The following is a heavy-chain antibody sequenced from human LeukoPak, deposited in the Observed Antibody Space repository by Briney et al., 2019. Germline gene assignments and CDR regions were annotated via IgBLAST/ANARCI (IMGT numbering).Heavy chain of an antibody. J-gene: IGHJ5*02. CDR1: GYTFTSYG. CDR2: ISAYNGST. V-gene: IGHV1-18*01. CDR3: ARVGGYYDSSGYYGPNWFDP. D-gene: IGHD3-22*01. Sequence: ASVKVSCKASGYTFTSYGISWVRQAPGQGLEWMGWISAYNGSTNYAQKLQGRVTMTTDTSTSTAYMELRSLRSDDTAVYYCARVGGYYDSSGYYGPNWFDPWGQGTLVTVSS.